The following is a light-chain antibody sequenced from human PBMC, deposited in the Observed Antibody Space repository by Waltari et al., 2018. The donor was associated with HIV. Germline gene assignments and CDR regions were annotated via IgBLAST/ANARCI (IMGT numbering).Light chain of an antibody. CDR1: SSDVGGYNY. J-gene: IGLJ2*01. CDR2: DVS. V-gene: IGLV2-14*01. CDR3: SSYTSSSTSVV. Sequence: QSALTQPASVSGSPGQSITISCTGTSSDVGGYNYVSWYQQHPGKAPQLIIYDVSKRPSGVSNRFSGSKSGTTASLTISGLQAEYEADYYCSSYTSSSTSVVFGGGTKLTVL.